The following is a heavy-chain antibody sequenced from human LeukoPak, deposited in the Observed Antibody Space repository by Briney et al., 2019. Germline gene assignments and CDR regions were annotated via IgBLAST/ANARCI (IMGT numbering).Heavy chain of an antibody. J-gene: IGHJ4*02. V-gene: IGHV4-4*02. D-gene: IGHD2-8*01. CDR1: GGSITTTNW. CDR2: IHLSGRT. Sequence: SETLSLTCGVSGGSITTTNWWSWVRQPPGQGVEWIGEIHLSGRTNYNPSLNSRVTLALDTSKNHLSLSLTSVTAADTAVYYCSRENGAFSPFGYWGQGTLVTVPS. CDR3: SRENGAFSPFGY.